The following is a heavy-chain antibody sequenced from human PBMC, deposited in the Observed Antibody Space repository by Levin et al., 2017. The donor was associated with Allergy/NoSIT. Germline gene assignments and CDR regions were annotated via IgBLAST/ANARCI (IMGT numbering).Heavy chain of an antibody. CDR3: AAYCSSTSCYSSYFDY. J-gene: IGHJ4*02. CDR2: ISWNSGSI. CDR1: GFTFDDSA. D-gene: IGHD2-2*02. Sequence: SLKISCAASGFTFDDSAMHWVRPAPGKGLEWVSGISWNSGSIGYADSVKGRFTISRDNAKNSLYLQMNSLRAEDTALYYCAAYCSSTSCYSSYFDYWGQGTLVTVSS. V-gene: IGHV3-9*01.